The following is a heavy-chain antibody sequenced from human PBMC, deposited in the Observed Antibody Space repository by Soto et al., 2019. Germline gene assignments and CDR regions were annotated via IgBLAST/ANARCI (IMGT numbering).Heavy chain of an antibody. J-gene: IGHJ5*02. Sequence: TLSLTCSVSGAALNSGNYYWSWTRQVPGKGMEWIGHIYVTGAVDYNPSRRDRITFSHDTSERQFSLNLRLVTAADTAVYYCARLRIATNNYKWFDPWGQGTLVTVSS. CDR2: IYVTGAV. D-gene: IGHD2-21*01. CDR1: GAALNSGNYY. CDR3: ARLRIATNNYKWFDP. V-gene: IGHV4-31*03.